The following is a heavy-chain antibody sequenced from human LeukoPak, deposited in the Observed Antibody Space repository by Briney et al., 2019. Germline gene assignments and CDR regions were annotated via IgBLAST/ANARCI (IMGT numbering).Heavy chain of an antibody. CDR1: GFTFSSYE. V-gene: IGHV3-48*03. CDR2: ISSSGSTI. CDR3: ARSPPNTYYYYMDV. Sequence: GGSLRLSCAASGFTFSSYEMNWVRQAPGKGLEWVSYISSSGSTIYYADSVKGRFTISRDNAKNSLYLQMNSLRAEDTAVYYCARSPPNTYYYYMDVWGKGTTVTISS. J-gene: IGHJ6*03.